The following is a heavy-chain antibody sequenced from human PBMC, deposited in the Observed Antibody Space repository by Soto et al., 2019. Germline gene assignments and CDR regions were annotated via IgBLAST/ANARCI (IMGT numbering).Heavy chain of an antibody. V-gene: IGHV3-30*18. Sequence: PGGSLRLSCVTSGLTLSYYGMHWVRQAPGKGLEWVAVLSSDGSDEYYADSVKGRFTISRDNSKKTLYLQMNSLRAEDTAVYYCAKRDDYGDYRTFDSWGQGTLVTVSS. D-gene: IGHD4-17*01. J-gene: IGHJ4*02. CDR1: GLTLSYYG. CDR2: LSSDGSDE. CDR3: AKRDDYGDYRTFDS.